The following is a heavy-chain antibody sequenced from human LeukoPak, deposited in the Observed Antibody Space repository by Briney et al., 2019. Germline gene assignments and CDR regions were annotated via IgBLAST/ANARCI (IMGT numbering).Heavy chain of an antibody. J-gene: IGHJ6*03. Sequence: SQTLSLTCTVFDASIRSGDYFWSWIRQPPGEGLEWIGRIYTSGSTNYNPPLKSRVTISVDPSKTQSSLKLSSVTAADTAVYYCARSYYMDVWGKGTTVTVSS. CDR3: ARSYYMDV. CDR2: IYTSGST. CDR1: DASIRSGDYF. V-gene: IGHV4-61*02.